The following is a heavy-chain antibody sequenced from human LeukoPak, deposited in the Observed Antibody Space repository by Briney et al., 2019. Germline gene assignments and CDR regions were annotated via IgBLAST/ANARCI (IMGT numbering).Heavy chain of an antibody. Sequence: PSETLSLTCAVSGGSINSGDYYWSWIRQPPGKGLEWIGYIYSSGGTYYNPSLKSRVAIFVDTSKKRFSLKLNSVTAADAAVYYCARVSGYYGVGSYYFDSWGRGILVSVSS. CDR3: ARVSGYYGVGSYYFDS. CDR2: IYSSGGT. CDR1: GGSINSGDYY. V-gene: IGHV4-30-4*08. D-gene: IGHD3-10*01. J-gene: IGHJ4*02.